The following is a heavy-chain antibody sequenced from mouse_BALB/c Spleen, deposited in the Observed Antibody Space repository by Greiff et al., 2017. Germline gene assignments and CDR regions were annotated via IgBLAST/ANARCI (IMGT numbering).Heavy chain of an antibody. CDR3: ARDYRYDFFDY. CDR2: INPSSGYT. D-gene: IGHD2-14*01. V-gene: IGHV1-4*02. J-gene: IGHJ2*01. CDR1: GYTFTSYT. Sequence: QVQLQQSAAELARPGASVKMSCKASGYTFTSYTMHWVKQRPGQGLEWIGYINPSSGYTEYNQKFKDKTTLTADKSSSTAYMQLSSLTSEDSAVYYCARDYRYDFFDYWGQGTTLTVSS.